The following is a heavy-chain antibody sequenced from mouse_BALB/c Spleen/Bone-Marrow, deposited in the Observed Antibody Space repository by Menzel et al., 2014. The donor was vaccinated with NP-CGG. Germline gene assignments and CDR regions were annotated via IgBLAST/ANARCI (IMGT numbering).Heavy chain of an antibody. CDR3: TRSNGSWFAY. V-gene: IGHV1S81*02. CDR2: INPSNGGT. D-gene: IGHD1-1*02. CDR1: GYTFTSYY. Sequence: VQLQQSGAELVKPGASVKLSCKASGYTFTSYYIYWVKQRPGQGLEWIGEINPSNGGTNFNEKFKSKATLTVDKSSSTPYMQLSSLTSEDSVVYYCTRSNGSWFAYWGQGTLVTGSA. J-gene: IGHJ3*01.